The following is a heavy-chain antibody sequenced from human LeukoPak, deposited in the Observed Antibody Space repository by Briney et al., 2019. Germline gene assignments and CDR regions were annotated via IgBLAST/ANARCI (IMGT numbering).Heavy chain of an antibody. Sequence: GGSLRLSCAASGFILSNYAMHWVRQPAGKGLEWVSALGTAGDTFYPGSVKGRFTISRDNAKKSLFLQMSSLRAEDTAIYYCARQSTPHGNFDYWGQGTLVTVSS. J-gene: IGHJ4*02. V-gene: IGHV3-13*01. CDR3: ARQSTPHGNFDY. CDR2: LGTAGDT. CDR1: GFILSNYA. D-gene: IGHD5-24*01.